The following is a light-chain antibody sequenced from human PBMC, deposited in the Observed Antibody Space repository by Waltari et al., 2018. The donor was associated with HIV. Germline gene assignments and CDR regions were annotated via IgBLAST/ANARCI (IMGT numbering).Light chain of an antibody. CDR1: QSVTSSY. CDR2: GAS. Sequence: EIVLTQSPGTLSLSPGERANLSCRASQSVTSSYLAWYQQKPGQAPRLLIYGASSRATGIPDRFSGSGSGTDFTLSISRLEPEDFAVYYCQQYGRSPYTFGQGTNLEIK. CDR3: QQYGRSPYT. J-gene: IGKJ2*01. V-gene: IGKV3-20*01.